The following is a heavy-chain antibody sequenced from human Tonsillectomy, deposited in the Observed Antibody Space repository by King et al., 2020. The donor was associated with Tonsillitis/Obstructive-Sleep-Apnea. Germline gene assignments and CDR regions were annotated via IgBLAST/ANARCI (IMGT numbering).Heavy chain of an antibody. CDR1: GFTFDDYA. Sequence: VQLVESGGGLVQPGRSLRLSCASSGFTFDDYAMYWVRQAPGKGLEWVSGISWNSGSRGYADSVKGRFTISRDNAKNSLYLQMNSLRAEDTALYYCAKDLIIATAGTPGDAFDIWGQGTMGTVSS. CDR2: ISWNSGSR. D-gene: IGHD6-13*01. V-gene: IGHV3-9*01. CDR3: AKDLIIATAGTPGDAFDI. J-gene: IGHJ3*02.